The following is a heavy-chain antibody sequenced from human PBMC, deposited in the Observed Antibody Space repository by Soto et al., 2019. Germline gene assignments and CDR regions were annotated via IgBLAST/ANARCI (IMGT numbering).Heavy chain of an antibody. D-gene: IGHD3-3*01. CDR3: ARVSETPAPLGDYYSGMDV. Sequence: PAKVARKSSGGTLSSDVISWLLQAPRQGLEWMGGIIPIFGTANYAQKFQGRVTITADESTSTAYMELSSLRSEDTAVYYCARVSETPAPLGDYYSGMDVGGQGTTVTVS. V-gene: IGHV1-69*13. CDR2: IIPIFGTA. J-gene: IGHJ6*02. CDR1: GGTLSSDV.